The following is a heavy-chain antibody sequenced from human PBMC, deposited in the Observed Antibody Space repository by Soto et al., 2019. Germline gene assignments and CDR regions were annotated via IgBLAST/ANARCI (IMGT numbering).Heavy chain of an antibody. V-gene: IGHV3-43*01. Sequence: EVQLVESGGVVVQPGGSLRLSCAASGFNFDDYTMHWVRQAPGKGLEWVSLICWDGGSAYYADSVKGRFTISRDDSKNSLYLQMNSLRAEDTALYYCAKDVGATSYYFDYWGQGTLVTVSS. D-gene: IGHD1-26*01. CDR3: AKDVGATSYYFDY. CDR2: ICWDGGSA. J-gene: IGHJ4*02. CDR1: GFNFDDYT.